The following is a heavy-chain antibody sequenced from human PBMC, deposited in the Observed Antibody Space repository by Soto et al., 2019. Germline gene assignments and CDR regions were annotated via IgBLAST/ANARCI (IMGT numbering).Heavy chain of an antibody. D-gene: IGHD3-10*01. CDR2: IKSDGSST. CDR3: ARVAYYDGSGSYDY. J-gene: IGHJ4*02. CDR1: GFTFSSYW. V-gene: IGHV3-74*01. Sequence: GGSLRLSCAASGFTFSSYWMHWVRQAPGKGLVWVSRIKSDGSSTSYADSVKGRFTISRDNAKNTLYLQMNSLRAEDTAVYNCARVAYYDGSGSYDYWGQGTLVTVSS.